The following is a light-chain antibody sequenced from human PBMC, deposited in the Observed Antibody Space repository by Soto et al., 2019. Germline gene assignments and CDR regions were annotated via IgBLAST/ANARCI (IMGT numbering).Light chain of an antibody. CDR3: CSYAGSSTFPYV. J-gene: IGLJ1*01. Sequence: QSVLTQPASVSGSPGQSITISCNGTSSDVGSYNLVSWYQQHPGKAPKLMIYEGSKRPSGVSNRFSGSKSGNTASLTISGLQAEDEADYYCCSYAGSSTFPYVFGTGTKLTVL. V-gene: IGLV2-23*03. CDR2: EGS. CDR1: SSDVGSYNL.